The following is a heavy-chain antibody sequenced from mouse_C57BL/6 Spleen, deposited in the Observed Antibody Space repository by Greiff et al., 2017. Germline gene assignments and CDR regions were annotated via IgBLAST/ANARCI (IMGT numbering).Heavy chain of an antibody. CDR2: IYPGSGNT. J-gene: IGHJ3*01. V-gene: IGHV1-76*01. D-gene: IGHD2-5*01. CDR3: AREGYSKGFAY. Sequence: QVQLQQSGAELVRPGASVKLSCKASGYTFTDYYINWVKQRPGQGLEWIARIYPGSGNTYYNEKFKGKATLTAEKSSSTAYMQLSSLTSEDSAVYFCAREGYSKGFAYWGQGTLVTVSA. CDR1: GYTFTDYY.